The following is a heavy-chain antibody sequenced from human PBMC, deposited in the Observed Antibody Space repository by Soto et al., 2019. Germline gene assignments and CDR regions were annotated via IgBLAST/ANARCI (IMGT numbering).Heavy chain of an antibody. J-gene: IGHJ6*02. D-gene: IGHD2-2*01. CDR3: ASYPSIVLVPAATYYYYYYGMDV. CDR1: GFTFSSYW. CDR2: IKQDGSEK. Sequence: GGSLRLSCAASGFTFSSYWMSWVRQAPGKGLEWVANIKQDGSEKYYVDSVKGRFTISRDNAKNSLYLQINSLRAEDTAVYYCASYPSIVLVPAATYYYYYYGMDVWGQGTTVTVSS. V-gene: IGHV3-7*01.